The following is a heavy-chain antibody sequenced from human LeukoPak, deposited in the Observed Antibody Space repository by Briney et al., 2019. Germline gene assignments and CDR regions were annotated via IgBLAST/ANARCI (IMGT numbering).Heavy chain of an antibody. CDR1: GFTFSSYA. CDR3: ARVVLAATHIFDY. CDR2: ISYDGSNK. D-gene: IGHD2-2*01. Sequence: PGGSLRLSCAASGFTFSSYAMHWVRQAPGKGLEWVAVISYDGSNKYYADSVKGRFTISRDNSKNTLYLQMNSLRAEDTAVYYCARVVLAATHIFDYWGQGTLVTVSS. J-gene: IGHJ4*02. V-gene: IGHV3-30*04.